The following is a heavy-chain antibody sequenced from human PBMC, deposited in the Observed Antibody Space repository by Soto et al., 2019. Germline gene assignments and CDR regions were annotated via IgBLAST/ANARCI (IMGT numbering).Heavy chain of an antibody. CDR2: INSDASTT. V-gene: IGHV3-74*03. CDR3: VRDGGQ. J-gene: IGHJ4*02. D-gene: IGHD3-16*01. Sequence: EVPLVESGGGLVQPGGSLRLSCAAPGFTFSSSWMHWVRQAPGKGLVWVSRINSDASTTTYADSVKGRFTISRDNAKNTLYLQMNSLRADDTAVYYCVRDGGQWGQGTLVTVSS. CDR1: GFTFSSSW.